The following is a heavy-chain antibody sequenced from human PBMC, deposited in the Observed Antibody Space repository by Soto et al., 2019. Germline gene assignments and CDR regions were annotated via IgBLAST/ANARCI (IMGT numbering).Heavy chain of an antibody. Sequence: EVHLVESGGGLVQPGGSLRLSCAASGFSVSNYYMSWVRQAPGKGLEWVSIIYSGGNTYYADSVKGRFTISRQNSKNSLYLQMNTLRTEDTAVYYCARPFMADYYMDVWAKGPRSPSP. J-gene: IGHJ6*03. CDR2: IYSGGNT. D-gene: IGHD3-10*01. CDR3: ARPFMADYYMDV. CDR1: GFSVSNYY. V-gene: IGHV3-53*04.